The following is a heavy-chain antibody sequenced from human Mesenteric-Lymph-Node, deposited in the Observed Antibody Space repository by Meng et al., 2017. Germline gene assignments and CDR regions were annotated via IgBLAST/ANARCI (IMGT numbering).Heavy chain of an antibody. Sequence: GSLRLSCTVSGGSISSSSYYWGWIRQPPGKGLEWIGSIYYSGSTYYNPSLKSRVTISVDTSKNQFSLKLSSVTAADTAVYYCARDGYPRWFGELLGGYYYGMDVWGQGTTVTVSS. J-gene: IGHJ6*02. CDR3: ARDGYPRWFGELLGGYYYGMDV. CDR1: GGSISSSSYY. CDR2: IYYSGST. D-gene: IGHD3-10*01. V-gene: IGHV4-39*07.